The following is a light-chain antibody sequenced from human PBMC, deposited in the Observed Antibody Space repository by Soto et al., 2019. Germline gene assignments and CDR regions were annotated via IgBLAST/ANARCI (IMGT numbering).Light chain of an antibody. CDR3: QKYNIYSPWT. CDR1: PSISIW. J-gene: IGKJ1*01. CDR2: DVS. Sequence: DIQMTQSHSTLSASVVVRVTITCRARPSISIWLAWYQQKPGKVPNLLIYDVSSLKSGVPSRFSGSGSGTEFTLTIRSLQPDDLATYYCQKYNIYSPWTVGNGNKV. V-gene: IGKV1-5*01.